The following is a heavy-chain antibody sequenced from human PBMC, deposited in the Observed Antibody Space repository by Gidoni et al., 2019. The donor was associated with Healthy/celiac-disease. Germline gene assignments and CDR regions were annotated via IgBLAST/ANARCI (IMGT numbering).Heavy chain of an antibody. CDR1: GGSFRGYY. Sequence: QVQLQQWGAGLLKPSETLSLTCAVYGGSFRGYYWSWIRQPPGKGLEWIGEINHSGSTNYNPSLKSRVTISVDTSKNQFSLKLSSVTAADTAVYYCARGGQTMIVVVITGWFDPWGQGTLVTVSS. V-gene: IGHV4-34*01. J-gene: IGHJ5*02. CDR2: INHSGST. CDR3: ARGGQTMIVVVITGWFDP. D-gene: IGHD3-22*01.